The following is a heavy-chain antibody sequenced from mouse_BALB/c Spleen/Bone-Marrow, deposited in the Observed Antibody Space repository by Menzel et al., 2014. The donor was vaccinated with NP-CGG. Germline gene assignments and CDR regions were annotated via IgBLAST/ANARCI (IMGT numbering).Heavy chain of an antibody. D-gene: IGHD1-1*01. CDR2: ISDGGSYT. CDR1: GFTFGDYY. J-gene: IGHJ3*01. V-gene: IGHV5-4*02. Sequence: EVKLMESGGGLVKPGGSLKLSCAASGFTFGDYYMYWVRQTPEKRLEWVATISDGGSYTYYPDSVKGRFTISRDNAKNNLYLQMSSLKSEDTAMYYCANYYGSTWFAYWGQGTLVTVSA. CDR3: ANYYGSTWFAY.